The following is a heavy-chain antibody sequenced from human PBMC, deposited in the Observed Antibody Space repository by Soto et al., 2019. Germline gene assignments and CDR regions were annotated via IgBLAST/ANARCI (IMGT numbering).Heavy chain of an antibody. CDR2: ISAYNGNT. CDR3: ARDSGSYDAAFDI. J-gene: IGHJ3*02. D-gene: IGHD1-26*01. V-gene: IGHV1-18*01. CDR1: GYTLTELS. Sequence: ASVKVSCKVSGYTLTELSMHWVRQAPGQGLEWMGWISAYNGNTNYAQKLQGRVTMTTDTSTSTAYMELRSLRSDDTAVYYCARDSGSYDAAFDIWGQGTMVTVSS.